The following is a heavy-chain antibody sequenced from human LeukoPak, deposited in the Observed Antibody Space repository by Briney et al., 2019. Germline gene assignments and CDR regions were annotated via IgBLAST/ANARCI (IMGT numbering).Heavy chain of an antibody. CDR1: GDSISSYY. Sequence: SETLSLTCIVSGDSISSYYWSWIRQPPGKGLEWIGYTSHSGSTNSNPSLKSRVTISVDTSKNQFSLKLSSVTAADTAVYYCARAGSGWYKDYWGQGTLVTVSS. J-gene: IGHJ4*02. CDR3: ARAGSGWYKDY. CDR2: TSHSGST. V-gene: IGHV4-59*01. D-gene: IGHD6-19*01.